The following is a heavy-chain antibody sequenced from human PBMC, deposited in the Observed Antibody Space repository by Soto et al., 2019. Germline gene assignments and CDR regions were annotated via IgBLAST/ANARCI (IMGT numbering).Heavy chain of an antibody. J-gene: IGHJ6*02. V-gene: IGHV4-30-4*01. CDR2: IYYSGST. Sequence: QVQLQESGPGLVKPSQTLSLTCTVSGGSISSGDYYWSWIRQPPGKGLEWIGYIYYSGSTYYNPSLTSRFTISVDTSKNQFSLKRSSVTAADTAVYYCARERGLGGYGMDVWGQGTTVTVSS. CDR3: ARERGLGGYGMDV. CDR1: GGSISSGDYY. D-gene: IGHD1-26*01.